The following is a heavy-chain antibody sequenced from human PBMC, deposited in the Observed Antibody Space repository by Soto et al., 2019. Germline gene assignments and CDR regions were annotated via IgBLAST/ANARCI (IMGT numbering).Heavy chain of an antibody. CDR1: GFSFSKYT. Sequence: PGESLKISCEGSGFSFSKYTVGWVRQIPGKGLEWMGIIHPGDSDTRYSPSFQGQVTISADKSISTAYLQWSSLKASDTAMYYCTLSFGDSYYYYNLMYFWGQGTTVPVSS. CDR3: TLSFGDSYYYYNLMYF. CDR2: IHPGDSDT. D-gene: IGHD4-17*01. V-gene: IGHV5-51*01. J-gene: IGHJ6*02.